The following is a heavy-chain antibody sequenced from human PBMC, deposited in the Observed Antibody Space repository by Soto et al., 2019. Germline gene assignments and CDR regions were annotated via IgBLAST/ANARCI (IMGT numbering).Heavy chain of an antibody. CDR3: VRDVESPGISGSWGAFDI. CDR2: IYSSGNT. D-gene: IGHD1-20*01. J-gene: IGHJ3*02. CDR1: GGSIRNYF. V-gene: IGHV4-4*07. Sequence: QVQLQESGPGLVKPSETLSLICTVSGGSIRNYFWTWIRQPAGKGLEWIGRIYSSGNTVYNASLKSRVTMSIDMSKNQVYLKLSSMTAADTAVYYCVRDVESPGISGSWGAFDIWGQGTVVTVSS.